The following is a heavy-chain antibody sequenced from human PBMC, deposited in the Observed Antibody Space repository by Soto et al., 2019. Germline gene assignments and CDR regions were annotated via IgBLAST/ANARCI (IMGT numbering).Heavy chain of an antibody. CDR3: AKSTRGYDYIWGSFVSY. D-gene: IGHD3-16*01. J-gene: IGHJ4*02. Sequence: GGSLRLSCAASGFTFSSYAMSWVRQAPGKGLEWVSAISGSGGSTYYADSVKGRFTISRDNSKNTLYLQMNSLRAEDTAVYYCAKSTRGYDYIWGSFVSYWGQGTLVTVSS. V-gene: IGHV3-23*01. CDR1: GFTFSSYA. CDR2: ISGSGGST.